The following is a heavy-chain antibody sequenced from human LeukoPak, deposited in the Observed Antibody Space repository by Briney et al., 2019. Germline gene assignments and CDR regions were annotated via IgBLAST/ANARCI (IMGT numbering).Heavy chain of an antibody. CDR3: AKDLRLRLSGSFDY. CDR2: ISWNSGSI. CDR1: GFTFDDYA. Sequence: PGGSLRLSCAAYGFTFDDYAMHWVRQAPGKGLEWVSGISWNSGSIGYADSVKGRFTISRDNAKNSLYLQMNSLRAEDTALYYCAKDLRLRLSGSFDYWGQGTLVTVSS. D-gene: IGHD5-12*01. V-gene: IGHV3-9*01. J-gene: IGHJ4*02.